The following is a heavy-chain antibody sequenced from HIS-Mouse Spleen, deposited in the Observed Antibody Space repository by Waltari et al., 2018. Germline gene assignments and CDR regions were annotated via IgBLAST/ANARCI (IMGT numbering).Heavy chain of an antibody. CDR1: GGPISSSRYY. CDR3: AREIPYSSSWYDWYFDL. V-gene: IGHV4-39*07. CDR2: IYYSGSN. Sequence: QLQLQESGPGLVKPSETLSLTCTVSGGPISSSRYYWGWIRQPPGKGLEWIGSIYYSGSNYYNPSLKSRVTISVDTSKNQFSLKLSSVTAADTAVYYCAREIPYSSSWYDWYFDLWGRGTLVTVSS. J-gene: IGHJ2*01. D-gene: IGHD6-13*01.